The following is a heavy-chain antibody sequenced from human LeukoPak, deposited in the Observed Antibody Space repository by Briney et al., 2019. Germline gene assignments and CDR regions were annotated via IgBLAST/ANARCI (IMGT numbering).Heavy chain of an antibody. D-gene: IGHD5-24*01. J-gene: IGHJ6*03. CDR2: ISYDGTNK. CDR3: ARGSGDGYNFDYYMDV. CDR1: GFTFNSYG. Sequence: PGGSLRLSCAASGFTFNSYGMHWVRQVPGKGLEWVAIISYDGTNKYYADSVKGRFTISRDNSKNTLYLQMNSLRAEDTAVYYCARGSGDGYNFDYYMDVWGKGTTVTVSS. V-gene: IGHV3-30*03.